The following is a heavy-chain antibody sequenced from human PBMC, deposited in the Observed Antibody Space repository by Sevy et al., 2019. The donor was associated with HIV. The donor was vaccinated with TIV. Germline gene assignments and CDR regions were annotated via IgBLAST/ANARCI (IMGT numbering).Heavy chain of an antibody. CDR2: ISPIFRTT. V-gene: IGHV1-69*13. CDR1: GGAFSSNA. Sequence: ASVKVSCKASGGAFSSNAIAWVRQAPGQGLEWMGGISPIFRTTNYAQKFQGRVTITADELGSTGYMELNSLRSDDTAVYYCASGPRYYVAQLDYWGQGTLVTVSS. J-gene: IGHJ4*02. CDR3: ASGPRYYVAQLDY. D-gene: IGHD3-3*01.